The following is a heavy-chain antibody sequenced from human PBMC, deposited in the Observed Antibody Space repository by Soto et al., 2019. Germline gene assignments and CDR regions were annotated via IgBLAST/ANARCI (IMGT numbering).Heavy chain of an antibody. Sequence: LGLSYAASAFTFNSNTMRWVRQAPGKKLEWVSAISGSRGSTYYADSVKGRFTISRDKAKHTLYLLPNTQRDEHKEVYNCAKRKPAGYWGQGTRVTVSS. V-gene: IGHV3-23*01. CDR1: AFTFNSNT. CDR2: ISGSRGST. J-gene: IGHJ4*02. CDR3: AKRKPAGY.